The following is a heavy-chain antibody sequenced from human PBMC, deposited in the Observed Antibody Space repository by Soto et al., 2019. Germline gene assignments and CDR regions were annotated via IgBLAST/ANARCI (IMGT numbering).Heavy chain of an antibody. D-gene: IGHD3-10*01. V-gene: IGHV4-31*03. J-gene: IGHJ4*02. CDR2: IYYSGST. CDR1: VGSISSGGYY. Sequence: TLSLTCTVSVGSISSGGYYWSWILQHPGKGLEWIGYIYYSGSTYYNPSLKSRVTISVDTSKNQFSLKLSSVTAADTAVYYCAREIYYGSGSYYHFDYWGQGTLVTVSS. CDR3: AREIYYGSGSYYHFDY.